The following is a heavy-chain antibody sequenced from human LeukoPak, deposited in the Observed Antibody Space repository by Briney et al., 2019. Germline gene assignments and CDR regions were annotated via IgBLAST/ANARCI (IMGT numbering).Heavy chain of an antibody. CDR1: GFTFSDYY. D-gene: IGHD1-26*01. CDR3: ARGGVGGITAY. CDR2: TRNKANSYTT. J-gene: IGHJ4*02. V-gene: IGHV3-72*01. Sequence: GGSLRLSCAASGFTFSDYYMSWIRQAPGKGLEWVGRTRNKANSYTTEYAASVKGRFTISRDDSKNALYLQMNSLKTEDTAVYYCARGGVGGITAYWGQGTLVTVSS.